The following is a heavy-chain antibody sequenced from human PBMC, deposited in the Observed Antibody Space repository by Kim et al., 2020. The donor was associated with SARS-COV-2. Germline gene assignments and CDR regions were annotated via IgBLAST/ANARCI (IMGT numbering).Heavy chain of an antibody. D-gene: IGHD5-18*01. CDR2: IIPIFGTA. J-gene: IGHJ4*02. CDR3: ARGRYSYGLFDY. CDR1: GGTFSSYA. Sequence: SVKVSCKASGGTFSSYAISWVRQAPGQGLEWMGGIIPIFGTANYAQKFQGRVTITADESTSTAYMELSSLRSEDTAVYYCARGRYSYGLFDYWGQGTLVTVSS. V-gene: IGHV1-69*13.